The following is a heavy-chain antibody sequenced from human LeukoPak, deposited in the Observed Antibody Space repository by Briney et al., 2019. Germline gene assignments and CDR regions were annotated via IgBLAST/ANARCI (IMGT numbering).Heavy chain of an antibody. V-gene: IGHV3-21*01. D-gene: IGHD4-17*01. CDR3: ARDTTVYGDFDY. J-gene: IGHJ4*02. CDR1: GFTFSSYS. Sequence: KPGGSLRLSCAASGFTFSSYSMNWVRQAPGKGLEWVSSISSSSSYIYYADSVKGRFTISRDNAKNSLYLQMNSLRAEDTAVYYCARDTTVYGDFDYWGQETLVTVSS. CDR2: ISSSSSYI.